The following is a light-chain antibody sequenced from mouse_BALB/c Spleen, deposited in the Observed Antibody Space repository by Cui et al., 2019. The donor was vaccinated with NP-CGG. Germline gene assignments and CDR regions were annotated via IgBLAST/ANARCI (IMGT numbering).Light chain of an antibody. Sequence: QAVVPQEPALTTSPGETVTLTCRSSTGAVTTSNYANWVQEKPDHLFTGLIGGTNNRPPGVPARFSGSLIGDKAALTITGAQPEDEAIYFCALWYSNHWVFGGGTKLTVL. CDR1: TGAVTTSNY. CDR3: ALWYSNHWV. V-gene: IGLV1*01. CDR2: GTN. J-gene: IGLJ1*01.